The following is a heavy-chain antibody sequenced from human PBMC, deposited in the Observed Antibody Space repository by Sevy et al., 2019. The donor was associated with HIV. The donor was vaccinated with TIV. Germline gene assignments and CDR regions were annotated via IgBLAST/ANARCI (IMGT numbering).Heavy chain of an antibody. CDR2: ISYDGSNK. V-gene: IGHV3-30-3*01. CDR1: GFTFSSYA. CDR3: AREYGVAAAVGGGRSDYYYGMDV. Sequence: GGSLRLSCAASGFTFSSYAMHWVRQAPGKGLEWVAVISYDGSNKYYADSVKGRFTISRDNSKNTLYLQMNSLRAEDTAVYYCAREYGVAAAVGGGRSDYYYGMDVWGQGTTVTVSS. D-gene: IGHD6-13*01. J-gene: IGHJ6*02.